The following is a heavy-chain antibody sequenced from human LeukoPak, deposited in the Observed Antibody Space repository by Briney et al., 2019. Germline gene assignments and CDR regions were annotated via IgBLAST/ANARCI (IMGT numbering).Heavy chain of an antibody. CDR3: ARDRWGLRY. V-gene: IGHV3-23*01. J-gene: IGHJ4*02. D-gene: IGHD2-21*02. CDR1: GFNFSRNA. CDR2: ISGGGRRT. Sequence: GGSLRLSCAASGFNFSRNAITWVRQAPGKGLKWVSAISGGGRRTYYADSVKGRFTISRDNSKNTLYLQMNSLRAEDTAVYYCARDRWGLRYWGQGTLVTVSS.